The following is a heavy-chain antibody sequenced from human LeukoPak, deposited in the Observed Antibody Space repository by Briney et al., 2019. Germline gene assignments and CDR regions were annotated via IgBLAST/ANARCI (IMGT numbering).Heavy chain of an antibody. V-gene: IGHV1-18*01. CDR2: INTDNGDT. CDR3: ARDLHEDSKYNWFDP. D-gene: IGHD2-15*01. J-gene: IGHJ5*02. CDR1: GFTFTNYG. Sequence: GASVKVSCKAPGFTFTNYGLSWVRQAPGQGLEWMGWINTDNGDTNYAQRVQDRVTMTTDTSTSTAYMQLRSLRPDDTAMYYCARDLHEDSKYNWFDPWGQGTLVTVSS.